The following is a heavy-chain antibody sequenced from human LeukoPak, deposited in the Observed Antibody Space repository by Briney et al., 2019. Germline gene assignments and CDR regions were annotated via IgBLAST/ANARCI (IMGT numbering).Heavy chain of an antibody. CDR2: ISVYNGHT. Sequence: AASVKVSCKASGYTFTSYGISWVRQAPGQGLEWIGWISVYNGHTNYAQMPRDRVIMTTDTSTSTAYLELRSLRSDDTAVYYCVRDFPMIQTYFEYWGQGTLVTVSS. J-gene: IGHJ4*02. D-gene: IGHD3-22*01. V-gene: IGHV1-18*01. CDR1: GYTFTSYG. CDR3: VRDFPMIQTYFEY.